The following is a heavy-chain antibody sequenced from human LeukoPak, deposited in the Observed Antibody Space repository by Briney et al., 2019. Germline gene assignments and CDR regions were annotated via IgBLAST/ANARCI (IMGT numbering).Heavy chain of an antibody. CDR3: ARGLVGLTKYFHY. V-gene: IGHV4-39*07. CDR2: IDYSGST. J-gene: IGHJ1*01. CDR1: GGSITSNSYY. D-gene: IGHD2-8*02. Sequence: PSETLSLTCTVSGGSITSNSYYWAWIRQPPGKGLEWIGTIDYSGSTYYSPSLMSRVTISMDTSNNHFSLWLSSVTAADTALYYCARGLVGLTKYFHYWGQGTLVTVSS.